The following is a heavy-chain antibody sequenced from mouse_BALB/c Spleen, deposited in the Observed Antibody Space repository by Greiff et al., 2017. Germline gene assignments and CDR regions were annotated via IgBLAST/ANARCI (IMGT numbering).Heavy chain of an antibody. J-gene: IGHJ2*01. CDR3: ARALYGFDY. CDR2: ISYSGST. CDR1: GYSITSDYA. V-gene: IGHV3-2*02. D-gene: IGHD1-1*01. Sequence: EVKLVESGPGLVKPSQSLSLTCTVTGYSITSDYAWNWIRQLPGNKLEWMGYISYSGSTSYNPSLKSRISITRDTSKNQFFLQLNSVTTEDTATYYCARALYGFDYWGQGTTLTVSS.